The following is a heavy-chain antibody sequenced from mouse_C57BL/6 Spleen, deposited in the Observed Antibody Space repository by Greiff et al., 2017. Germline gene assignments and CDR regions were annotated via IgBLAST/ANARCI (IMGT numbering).Heavy chain of an antibody. J-gene: IGHJ3*01. Sequence: QVQLKQPGAELVKPGASVKLSCKASGYTFTSYWMHWVKQRTGQGLEWIGMIHPNSGSTNYNEKFKSKATLTLDKSSSTAYMQLSSLTSEDSAVYYCSYYYGSSYVWFAYWSQGTLVTVSA. CDR2: IHPNSGST. CDR3: SYYYGSSYVWFAY. D-gene: IGHD1-1*01. CDR1: GYTFTSYW. V-gene: IGHV1-64*01.